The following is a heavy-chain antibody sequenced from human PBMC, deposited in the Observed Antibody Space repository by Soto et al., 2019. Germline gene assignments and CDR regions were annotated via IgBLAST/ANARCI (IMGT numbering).Heavy chain of an antibody. CDR2: IRSKAYGGTT. Sequence: GGSLRLSCTASGFTFGDYAMSWFRQAPGKGLEWVGFIRSKAYGGTTEYAASVKGRFTISRDDSKSIAYLQMNSLKTEDTAVYYCTRGYLYKPYYYYYGMDVWGQGTTVTVSS. J-gene: IGHJ6*02. D-gene: IGHD3-16*02. CDR1: GFTFGDYA. CDR3: TRGYLYKPYYYYYGMDV. V-gene: IGHV3-49*03.